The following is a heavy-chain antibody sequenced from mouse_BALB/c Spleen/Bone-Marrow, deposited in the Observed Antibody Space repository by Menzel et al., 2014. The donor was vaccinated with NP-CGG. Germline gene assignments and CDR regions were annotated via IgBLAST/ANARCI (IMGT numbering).Heavy chain of an antibody. CDR1: GYTFTSYV. Sequence: EVQLVESGPELVKPGASVKMSCKASGYTFTSYVLHWVKQRPDQGLEWIGRIDPYDSITHYNRIFKDKAILTVDKSSSTAYMQLSSLTSEDSAVYYCSRGLLGLDYWGQGTTLTVSS. CDR3: SRGLLGLDY. J-gene: IGHJ2*01. CDR2: IDPYDSIT. D-gene: IGHD1-2*01. V-gene: IGHV1-14*01.